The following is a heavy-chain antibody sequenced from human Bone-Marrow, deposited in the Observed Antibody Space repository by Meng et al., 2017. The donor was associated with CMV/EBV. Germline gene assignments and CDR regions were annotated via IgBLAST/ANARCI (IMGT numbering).Heavy chain of an antibody. CDR2: IKSKTDGGTT. J-gene: IGHJ6*02. Sequence: GESLKISCAASGFTFSNAWMSWVRQAPGKGLEWVCRIKSKTDGGTTDYAAPVKGRFTISRDDSKNTLYLQMNSLKTEDTAVYYCTTVGNWIFYYYYGMDVWGQGTTVTVSS. CDR3: TTVGNWIFYYYYGMDV. CDR1: GFTFSNAW. D-gene: IGHD1-20*01. V-gene: IGHV3-15*01.